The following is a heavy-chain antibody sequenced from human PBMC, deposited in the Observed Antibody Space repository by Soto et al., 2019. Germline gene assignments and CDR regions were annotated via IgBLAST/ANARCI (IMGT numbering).Heavy chain of an antibody. D-gene: IGHD3-22*01. CDR3: ARGVHYDSSGYYYFY. V-gene: IGHV1-69*01. Sequence: QVQLVQSGAEVKKPGSSVKVSCKASGGTFNKYAVSWVRQAPGQGLEWMGGIIPLFGTANYAQKFQGRVTITADEPTSTAYKELRSLRSEDTAVYYCARGVHYDSSGYYYFYWGQGTLVTVSS. CDR2: IIPLFGTA. J-gene: IGHJ4*02. CDR1: GGTFNKYA.